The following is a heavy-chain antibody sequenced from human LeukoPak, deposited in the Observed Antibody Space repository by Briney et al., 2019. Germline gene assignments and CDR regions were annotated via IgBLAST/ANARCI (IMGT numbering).Heavy chain of an antibody. Sequence: SETLSLTCTVSGGSVSSGSYYWSWIRQPPGKGLEWIGYIYYSGSTNYNPSLKSRVTISVDTSKNQFSLKLSSVTAADTAVYYCARDGGREWFRESFNWFDPWGQGTLVTVSS. CDR2: IYYSGST. V-gene: IGHV4-61*01. CDR3: ARDGGREWFRESFNWFDP. D-gene: IGHD3-10*01. CDR1: GGSVSSGSYY. J-gene: IGHJ5*02.